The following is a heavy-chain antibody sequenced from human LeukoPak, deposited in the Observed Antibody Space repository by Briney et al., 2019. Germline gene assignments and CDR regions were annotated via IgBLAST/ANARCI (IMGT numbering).Heavy chain of an antibody. CDR1: GGSISSGGYY. CDR2: IYYSGST. CDR3: ARARGYSGYEENWFDP. J-gene: IGHJ5*02. V-gene: IGHV4-31*03. Sequence: PSQTLSLTCTVSGGSISSGGYYWSWTRQHPGKGLEWIGYIYYSGSTYYNPSLKSRVTISVDTSKNQFSLKLSSVTAADTAVYYCARARGYSGYEENWFDPWGQGTLVTVSS. D-gene: IGHD5-12*01.